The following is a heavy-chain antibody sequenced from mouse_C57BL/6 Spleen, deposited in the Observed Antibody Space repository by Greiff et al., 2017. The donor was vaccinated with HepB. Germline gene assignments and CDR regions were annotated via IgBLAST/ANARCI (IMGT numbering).Heavy chain of an antibody. J-gene: IGHJ1*03. CDR1: GYTFTSYW. V-gene: IGHV1-7*01. Sequence: QVQLKESGAELAKPGASVKLSCKASGYTFTSYWMHWVKQRPGQGLEWIGYINPSSGYIKYNQKVKDKATLTADKSSSTAYMQLSSLTYEDSAVYYCARAYGNYWYFEVWGTGTTVTVSS. D-gene: IGHD2-1*01. CDR3: ARAYGNYWYFEV. CDR2: INPSSGYI.